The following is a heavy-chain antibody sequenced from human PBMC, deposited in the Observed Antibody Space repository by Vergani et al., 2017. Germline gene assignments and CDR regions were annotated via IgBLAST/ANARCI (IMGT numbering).Heavy chain of an antibody. CDR2: INHNSGGT. CDR1: GYTFTGYY. D-gene: IGHD2-21*02. CDR3: ARDCGGDCGDAFDS. Sequence: QVQLVQSGAGVKKPGASVKVSCKASGYTFTGYYMHWVRQAPGQGLEGMGWINHNSGGTNYAKKFQGRVTMTRDTSISTAYMELSRLRSDDTAVYYCARDCGGDCGDAFDSWGQGTMVTVSS. J-gene: IGHJ3*02. V-gene: IGHV1-2*02.